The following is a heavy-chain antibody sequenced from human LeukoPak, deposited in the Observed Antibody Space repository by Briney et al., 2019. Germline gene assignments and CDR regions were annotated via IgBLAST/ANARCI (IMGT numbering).Heavy chain of an antibody. D-gene: IGHD5-18*01. CDR3: ARGSRGYGYVYLDY. V-gene: IGHV4-59*12. Sequence: PSETLSLTCNVSGGSIRGYYWSWIRQPPGKGLEWIGYIYSSGSTNYNPSLKSRVTISVDTSKNQFSLKLSSVTAADTAVHYCARGSRGYGYVYLDYWGQGTLVTVSS. J-gene: IGHJ4*02. CDR2: IYSSGST. CDR1: GGSIRGYY.